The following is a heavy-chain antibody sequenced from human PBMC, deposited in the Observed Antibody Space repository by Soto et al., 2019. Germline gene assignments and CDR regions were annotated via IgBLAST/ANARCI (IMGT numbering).Heavy chain of an antibody. CDR2: ITPFKSDT. V-gene: IGHV1-45*02. Sequence: AVKVSCKASGYTFTFRYLHWVRQAPGQALEWMGWITPFKSDTNYAQKFQDRVTITRDGSVSTAYMELSNLRSDDTAMYYCARSPFAGSDAFDIWGQGTMVTVSS. CDR3: ARSPFAGSDAFDI. D-gene: IGHD1-1*01. J-gene: IGHJ3*02. CDR1: GYTFTFRY.